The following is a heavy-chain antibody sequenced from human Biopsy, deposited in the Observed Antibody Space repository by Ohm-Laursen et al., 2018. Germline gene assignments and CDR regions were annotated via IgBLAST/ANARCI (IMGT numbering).Heavy chain of an antibody. CDR3: AKRGVERGRPLAY. Sequence: SSVKVSCKASGRTFSSFGISWVRQAPGQGLEWMGEINSMFGATNYAQTFQGRVTITADESTSTAYMEVSSLRSEDTAVYYCAKRGVERGRPLAYWGQGTLVTVSS. J-gene: IGHJ4*02. CDR2: INSMFGAT. V-gene: IGHV1-69*01. D-gene: IGHD1-1*01. CDR1: GRTFSSFG.